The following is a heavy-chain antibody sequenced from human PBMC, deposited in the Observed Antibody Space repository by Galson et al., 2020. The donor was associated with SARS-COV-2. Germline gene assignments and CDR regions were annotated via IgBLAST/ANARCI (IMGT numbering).Heavy chain of an antibody. CDR1: GFTFSSYG. Sequence: GGSLRLSCAASGFTFSSYGMHWVRQAPGKGLEWVAVIWYDGSNKYYADSVKGRFTISRDNSKNTLYLQMNSLRAEDTAVYYCARGIVVVTAITSYFDYWGQGTLVTVSS. CDR3: ARGIVVVTAITSYFDY. V-gene: IGHV3-33*01. CDR2: IWYDGSNK. D-gene: IGHD2-21*02. J-gene: IGHJ4*02.